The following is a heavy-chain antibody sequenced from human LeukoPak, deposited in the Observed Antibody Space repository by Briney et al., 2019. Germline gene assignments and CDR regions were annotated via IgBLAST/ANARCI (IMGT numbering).Heavy chain of an antibody. V-gene: IGHV3-21*01. CDR2: MSSSGSYI. Sequence: GGSLRLSCAASGTTLINHSMNWVRQAPGRGLEWVSSMSSSGSYIYYADSVKGRFTISRDNAGLYPQMNSLRAEDTAVYYCAWLPYDIVTDLDYWGQGTLVTVSS. D-gene: IGHD3-9*01. J-gene: IGHJ4*02. CDR1: GTTLINHS. CDR3: AWLPYDIVTDLDY.